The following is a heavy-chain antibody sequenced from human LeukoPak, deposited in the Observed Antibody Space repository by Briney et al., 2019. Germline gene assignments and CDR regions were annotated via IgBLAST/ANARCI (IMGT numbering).Heavy chain of an antibody. CDR3: ARAAGHCNTTTCYPEYFQH. CDR2: MYASGST. Sequence: SETLSLTCTVSGGSISNYYWSWIRQPAGKGLEWIARMYASGSTKYNPSLKSRVTVSVDTSRNQFSLNLSSVTAADTAVYYCARAAGHCNTTTCYPEYFQHWGQGTLVTVSS. V-gene: IGHV4-4*07. D-gene: IGHD2-2*01. CDR1: GGSISNYY. J-gene: IGHJ1*01.